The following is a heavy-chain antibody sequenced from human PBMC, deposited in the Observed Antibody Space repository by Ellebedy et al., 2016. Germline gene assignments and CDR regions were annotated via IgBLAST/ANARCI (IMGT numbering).Heavy chain of an antibody. J-gene: IGHJ4*02. CDR1: GFTFNTYR. CDR3: AQSLGTAHY. V-gene: IGHV3-74*01. D-gene: IGHD7-27*01. CDR2: ISIDGSST. Sequence: HTGGSLRLSCAASGFTFNTYRMHWVRQAPGKGLVWVSRISIDGSSTDYADSVKGRFTISRDNAKNTRYLQMNSLGADDTAVYYCAQSLGTAHYWGQGTLVTVSS.